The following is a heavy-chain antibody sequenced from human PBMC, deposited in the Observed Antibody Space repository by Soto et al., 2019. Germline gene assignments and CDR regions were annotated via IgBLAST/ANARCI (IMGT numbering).Heavy chain of an antibody. CDR1: GDSISSGGSS. J-gene: IGHJ5*02. CDR3: ARGYGSWRSGWFDP. Sequence: QLQLQESGSVLVTPSQTLSLTCAVSGDSISSGGSSWSWIRPPPGKGLERIGYIYHSGSTYYNPSLKSRVTISVDRSKNQFSLKLSSVTSADTAVYYCARGYGSWRSGWFDPWGQGTLVTVSS. V-gene: IGHV4-30-2*01. D-gene: IGHD3-10*01. CDR2: IYHSGST.